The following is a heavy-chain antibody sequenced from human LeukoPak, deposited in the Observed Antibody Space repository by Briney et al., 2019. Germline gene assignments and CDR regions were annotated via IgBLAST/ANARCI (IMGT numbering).Heavy chain of an antibody. J-gene: IGHJ4*02. D-gene: IGHD2-2*01. Sequence: AGGSLRLSCAASGFIFSSYWMSWVRQAPGKGLEWVANIKEDGSEKYYVDSVKGRFTISRDNAKNSLDLQMNSLRAEDTAVYYCARSTLGRLTSYFDYGGQGTLVTVSS. V-gene: IGHV3-7*01. CDR2: IKEDGSEK. CDR1: GFIFSSYW. CDR3: ARSTLGRLTSYFDY.